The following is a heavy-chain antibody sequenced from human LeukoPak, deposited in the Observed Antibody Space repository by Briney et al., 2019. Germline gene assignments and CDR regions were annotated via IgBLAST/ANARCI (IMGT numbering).Heavy chain of an antibody. J-gene: IGHJ4*02. CDR3: ARDDGGYLPFDY. V-gene: IGHV1-18*04. Sequence: ASVKVSCKGSGYTLSNHAFSWVRQAPGQGLEWMGWISADNGNTNHAQKFQGRVTITRDTSASTAYMELSSLRSEDTAVYYCARDDGGYLPFDYWGQGTLVTVSS. D-gene: IGHD4-17*01. CDR2: ISADNGNT. CDR1: GYTLSNHA.